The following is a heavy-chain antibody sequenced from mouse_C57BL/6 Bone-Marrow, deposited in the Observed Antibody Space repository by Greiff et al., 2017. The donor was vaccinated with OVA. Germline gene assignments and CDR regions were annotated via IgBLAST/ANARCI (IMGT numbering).Heavy chain of an antibody. D-gene: IGHD1-1*01. CDR2: IYPGGGYT. CDR3: ARRLLREAMDY. CDR1: GYTFTNYW. J-gene: IGHJ4*01. Sequence: QVHVKQSGAELVRPGTSVKMSCKASGYTFTNYWIGWAKQRPGHGLEWIGDIYPGGGYTNYNEKFKGKATLTADKSSSTAYMQFSSLTSEDSAIYYCARRLLREAMDYWGQGTSVTVSS. V-gene: IGHV1-63*01.